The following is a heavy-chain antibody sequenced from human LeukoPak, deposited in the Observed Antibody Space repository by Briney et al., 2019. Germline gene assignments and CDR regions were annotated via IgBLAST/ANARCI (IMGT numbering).Heavy chain of an antibody. Sequence: SETLSLTCAVYGGSFSGYYWSWIRQPPGKGLEWIGEINHSGSTNYNPSLKSRVTISVDTSKNQFSLKLSSVTAADTAVYYCARGPHTGVNYYDSSGYYYWGQGTLITVSS. J-gene: IGHJ4*02. CDR2: INHSGST. V-gene: IGHV4-34*01. D-gene: IGHD3-22*01. CDR3: ARGPHTGVNYYDSSGYYY. CDR1: GGSFSGYY.